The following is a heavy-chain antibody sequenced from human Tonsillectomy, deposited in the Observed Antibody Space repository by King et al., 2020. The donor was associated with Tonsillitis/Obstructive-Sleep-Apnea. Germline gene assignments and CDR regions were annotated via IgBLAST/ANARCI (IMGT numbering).Heavy chain of an antibody. J-gene: IGHJ5*02. CDR2: ISAYNGNT. V-gene: IGHV1-18*01. CDR3: ARSPLFYDFWSGHPEGWLLDP. D-gene: IGHD3-3*01. Sequence: QLVQSGAEVKKPGASVKVSFKASGYTFTSYCIRWVRQAPGQGLECLGWISAYNGNTNYSQTLQGRVTLTTDTSTSTAYMELRSLRSDDTAVYYCARSPLFYDFWSGHPEGWLLDPWCQGTRVT. CDR1: GYTFTSYC.